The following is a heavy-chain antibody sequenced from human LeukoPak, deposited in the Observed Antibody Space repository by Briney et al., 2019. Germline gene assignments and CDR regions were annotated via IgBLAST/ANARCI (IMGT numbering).Heavy chain of an antibody. CDR3: ARAPHYSNYGPYYYGMDV. CDR1: GFTFSTSG. Sequence: GGSLRLSCAASGFTFSTSGMHWVRQAPGKGLEWVAVIWYDGSNKHYAESVKGRFSISRDNSKSTLYLQMNSLRAEDTAVYYCARAPHYSNYGPYYYGMDVWGQGTTVTVSS. D-gene: IGHD4-11*01. CDR2: IWYDGSNK. V-gene: IGHV3-33*01. J-gene: IGHJ6*02.